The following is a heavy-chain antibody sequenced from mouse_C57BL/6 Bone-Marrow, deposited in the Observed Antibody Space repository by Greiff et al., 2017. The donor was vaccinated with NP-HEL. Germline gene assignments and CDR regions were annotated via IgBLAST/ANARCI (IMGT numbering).Heavy chain of an antibody. CDR2: IDPENGDT. J-gene: IGHJ4*01. CDR1: GFNIKDDY. CDR3: TKIYYDYGLYAMDY. D-gene: IGHD2-4*01. Sequence: LQQSGAELVRPGASVKLSCTASGFNIKDDYMHWVKQRPEQGLEWIGWIDPENGDTEYASQFQGKATITADTSSNTAYLQLSSLTSEDTAVYYCTKIYYDYGLYAMDYWGQGTSVTVSS. V-gene: IGHV14-4*01.